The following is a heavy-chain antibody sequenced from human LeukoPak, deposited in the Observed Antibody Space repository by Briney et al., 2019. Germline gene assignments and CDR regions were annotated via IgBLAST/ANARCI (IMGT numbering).Heavy chain of an antibody. D-gene: IGHD6-13*01. Sequence: GGSLRLSCVASGFTFSSHGMNWVRQAPGKGLEWVSGIIPSGHTTYYADSVRGRFTTSRDNSRNTLYLQMNSLRAEDTAVYYCAKDFIAAAGPDAFDIWGQGTMVTVSS. CDR1: GFTFSSHG. J-gene: IGHJ3*02. CDR3: AKDFIAAAGPDAFDI. V-gene: IGHV3-23*01. CDR2: IIPSGHTT.